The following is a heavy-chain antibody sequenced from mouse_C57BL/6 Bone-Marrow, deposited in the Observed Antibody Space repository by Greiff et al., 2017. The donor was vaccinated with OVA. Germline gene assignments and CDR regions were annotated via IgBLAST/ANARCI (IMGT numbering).Heavy chain of an antibody. D-gene: IGHD2-1*01. CDR3: ARRLDYGNYEFAY. Sequence: VQLQQPGAELVRPGSSVKLSCKASGYTFTSYWMDWVKQRPGQGLEWIGNIYPSDSETHYNQKFKDKATLTVDKSSSTAYMQLSSLTSEDSAVYYCARRLDYGNYEFAYWGQGTLVTVSA. CDR1: GYTFTSYW. J-gene: IGHJ3*01. CDR2: IYPSDSET. V-gene: IGHV1-61*01.